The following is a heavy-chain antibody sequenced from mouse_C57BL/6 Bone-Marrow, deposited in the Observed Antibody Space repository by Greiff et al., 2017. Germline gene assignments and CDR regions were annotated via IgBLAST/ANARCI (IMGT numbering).Heavy chain of an antibody. Sequence: QVQLQQSGPELVKPGASVKLSCKASGYTFTSYDINWVKQRPGQGLEWIGWIYPRDGSTKYNEKFKGKSTLTVDTSSSTAYVELHSLASEDSAVFFCARLECDGSSGDWYFDVWGTGATVTVSS. CDR1: GYTFTSYD. V-gene: IGHV1-85*01. J-gene: IGHJ1*03. CDR3: ARLECDGSSGDWYFDV. CDR2: IYPRDGST. D-gene: IGHD1-1*01.